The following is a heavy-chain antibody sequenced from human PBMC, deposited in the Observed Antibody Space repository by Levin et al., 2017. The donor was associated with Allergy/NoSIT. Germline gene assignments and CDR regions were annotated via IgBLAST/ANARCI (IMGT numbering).Heavy chain of an antibody. CDR3: ARDRNPEYFQH. CDR1: GGSISSGDYY. V-gene: IGHV4-30-4*01. J-gene: IGHJ1*01. Sequence: LRLSCTVSGGSISSGDYYWSWIRQPPGKGLEWIGYIYYSGSTYYNPSLKSRVTISVDTSKNQFSLKLSSVTAADTAVYYCARDRNPEYFQHWGQGTLVTVSS. CDR2: IYYSGST.